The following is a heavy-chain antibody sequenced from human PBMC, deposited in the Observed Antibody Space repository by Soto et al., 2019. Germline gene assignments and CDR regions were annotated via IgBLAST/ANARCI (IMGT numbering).Heavy chain of an antibody. CDR2: ISSSRSYI. J-gene: IGHJ6*02. CDR3: EGSSWYPHYYYGMDV. Sequence: GGSLRLSCAASGFTFSSYSTNWVRQAPGKGLEWVSSISSSRSYIYYADSVKGRFTFSRYNAKNSLYLQMNSLRAEDTAVYYCEGSSWYPHYYYGMDVWGQGTTVTVSS. CDR1: GFTFSSYS. D-gene: IGHD6-13*01. V-gene: IGHV3-21*01.